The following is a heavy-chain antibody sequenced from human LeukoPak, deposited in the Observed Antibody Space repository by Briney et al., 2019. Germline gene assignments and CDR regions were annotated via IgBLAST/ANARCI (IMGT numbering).Heavy chain of an antibody. CDR2: IKTDGSLI. V-gene: IGHV3-7*01. D-gene: IGHD7-27*01. CDR3: ARDLNWETY. Sequence: GGSLRLSCVASGFTFSSYWMTWVRQAPGKGLEWVANIKTDGSLIYYVDSVKGRFTISRDNAKNSLYLQMNNLRVEDTAVYYCARDLNWETYWGQGTLVSVSS. J-gene: IGHJ4*02. CDR1: GFTFSSYW.